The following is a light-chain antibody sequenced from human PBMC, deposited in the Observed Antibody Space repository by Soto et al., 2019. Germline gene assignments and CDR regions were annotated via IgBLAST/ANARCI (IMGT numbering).Light chain of an antibody. V-gene: IGKV3-20*01. J-gene: IGKJ4*01. CDR2: GAS. CDR1: QSVSSSH. Sequence: EIVLTQSPGTLSLSPGERATLTCRASQSVSSSHLAWYQQKPGQAPRLLIYGASSRATGIPDRFSGSGSGTDFTLTISRLEPEDFAVYYCQQYGSSPPGLTFGGRTKVEIK. CDR3: QQYGSSPPGLT.